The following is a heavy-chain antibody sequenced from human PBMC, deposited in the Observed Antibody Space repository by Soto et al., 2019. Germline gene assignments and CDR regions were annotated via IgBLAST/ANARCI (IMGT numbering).Heavy chain of an antibody. J-gene: IGHJ4*02. Sequence: QVQLQQWGAGLLKPSETLSLTCAVYGGSFSGYYWSWIRQPPGKGLEWIGEINHSGSTNYNPSLTSRVTIAVDTSKNQVSLRLSSVTAADTAVYYCARGESSGDLSTYYFDYWGQGTLVTVSS. V-gene: IGHV4-34*01. D-gene: IGHD2-15*01. CDR2: INHSGST. CDR3: ARGESSGDLSTYYFDY. CDR1: GGSFSGYY.